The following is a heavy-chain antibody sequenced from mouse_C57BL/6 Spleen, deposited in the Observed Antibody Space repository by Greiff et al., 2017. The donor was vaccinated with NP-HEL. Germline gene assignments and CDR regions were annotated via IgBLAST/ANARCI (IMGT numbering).Heavy chain of an antibody. CDR1: GFSLTSYG. J-gene: IGHJ1*03. CDR2: IWGDGST. Sequence: QVQLQQSGPGLVAPSHILSITSTVSGFSLTSYGVSWVRQPPGKGLEWLGVIWGDGSTTLHSAPISRLSISKDNSKSQVFLKLNSLQTDDTATYYCAKPNDYAWYFDVWGTGTTVTVSS. D-gene: IGHD2-4*01. V-gene: IGHV2-3*01. CDR3: AKPNDYAWYFDV.